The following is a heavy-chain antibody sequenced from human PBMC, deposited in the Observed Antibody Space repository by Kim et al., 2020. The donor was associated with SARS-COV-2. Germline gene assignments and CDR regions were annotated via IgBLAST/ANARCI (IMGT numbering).Heavy chain of an antibody. CDR2: IDWDDDR. J-gene: IGHJ6*03. Sequence: SGPTLVNPTQTLTLTCTFSGFSLSTSGMCVSWIRQSPGKALEWLARIDWDDDRYYNTSLKTRLTISKDTSKNQVVLIMTNMDPVDTATYYCARLRGTGTTRSQSYRYYRDVWGKGTMVTVSS. V-gene: IGHV2-70*11. D-gene: IGHD1-7*01. CDR1: GFSLSTSGMC. CDR3: ARLRGTGTTRSQSYRYYRDV.